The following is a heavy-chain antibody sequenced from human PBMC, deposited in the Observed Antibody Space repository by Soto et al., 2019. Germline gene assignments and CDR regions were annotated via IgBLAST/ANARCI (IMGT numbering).Heavy chain of an antibody. J-gene: IGHJ6*02. Sequence: SVKVSCKASGGTFSSYTISWVRQAPGQGLEWMGGIIPIFGTANYAQKFQGRVTITADESTSTAYMELSSLRSEDTAVYYCARGRYDILTGYYKAPPYYYYGMDVWGQGTTVTVSS. CDR1: GGTFSSYT. CDR3: ARGRYDILTGYYKAPPYYYYGMDV. V-gene: IGHV1-69*13. CDR2: IIPIFGTA. D-gene: IGHD3-9*01.